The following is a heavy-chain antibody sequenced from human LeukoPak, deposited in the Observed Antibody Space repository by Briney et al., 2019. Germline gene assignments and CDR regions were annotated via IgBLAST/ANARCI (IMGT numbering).Heavy chain of an antibody. D-gene: IGHD2-15*01. J-gene: IGHJ4*02. V-gene: IGHV3-21*01. CDR1: GFPFSSYF. CDR3: VRDTEDFHS. Sequence: PGGSLRLSCAASGFPFSSYFMNWVRQAPGKGLEWVSSISGSSSYIYDADSVKGRFTISRDNAKNSLYLQMNSLRAEDTAVYYCVRDTEDFHSWGQGTLVTVSS. CDR2: ISGSSSYI.